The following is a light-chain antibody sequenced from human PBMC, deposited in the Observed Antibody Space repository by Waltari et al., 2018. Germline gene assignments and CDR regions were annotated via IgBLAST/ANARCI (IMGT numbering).Light chain of an antibody. CDR1: MSNIGNNP. J-gene: IGLJ3*02. CDR3: AARDDSLNVWV. V-gene: IGLV1-44*01. Sequence: QSVLTQPPSASGTPGQRVVISCSGTMSNIGNNPVNWYQQLPGTAPNVLIYNDNQRPWGVPDRFSVSKSGPSDSLAISGLQSDDEADYYCAARDDSLNVWVFGGGTKVTVL. CDR2: NDN.